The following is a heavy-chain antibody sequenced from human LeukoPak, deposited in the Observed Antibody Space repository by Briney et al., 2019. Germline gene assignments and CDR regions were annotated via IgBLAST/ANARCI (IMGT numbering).Heavy chain of an antibody. J-gene: IGHJ4*02. Sequence: ASVKVSCKASGYTFSSYGISWVRQAPGQGLEWMGWISTYNGNTSYAQKLQGRVTMTTDTSTSTAYMELRSLRSDDTAVYYCARDGAIVVAGKPDYWGQGTLVTVSS. CDR3: ARDGAIVVAGKPDY. CDR1: GYTFSSYG. D-gene: IGHD6-19*01. CDR2: ISTYNGNT. V-gene: IGHV1-18*01.